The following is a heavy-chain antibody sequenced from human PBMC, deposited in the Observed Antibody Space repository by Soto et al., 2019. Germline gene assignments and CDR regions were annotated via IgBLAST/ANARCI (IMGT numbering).Heavy chain of an antibody. J-gene: IGHJ5*02. CDR2: INSDGSST. CDR1: GFTFSSHW. D-gene: IGHD3-9*01. CDR3: ARPLYDILTGSPTPDWFDP. Sequence: GGSLRLSCAASGFTFSSHWMHWVRQAPGKGLVWVSRINSDGSSTSYADSVKGRFTISRDNAKNTLYLQMNSLRAEDTAVYYCARPLYDILTGSPTPDWFDPWGQGTLVTVSS. V-gene: IGHV3-74*01.